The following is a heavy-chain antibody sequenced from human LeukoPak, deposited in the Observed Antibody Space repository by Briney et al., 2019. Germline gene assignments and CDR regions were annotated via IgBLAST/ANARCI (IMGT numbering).Heavy chain of an antibody. J-gene: IGHJ4*02. CDR3: ARVSVAVPGTSDYFDY. V-gene: IGHV4-59*01. D-gene: IGHD6-19*01. CDR1: GGSISSYY. Sequence: PSETLSLTCTVSGGSISSYYWSWIRQPPGKGLEWIGYIYYSGSTNYNPSLKSRVTISVDTSKNQFSLKVSSVTAADTAVYYCARVSVAVPGTSDYFDYWGQGTLVTVSS. CDR2: IYYSGST.